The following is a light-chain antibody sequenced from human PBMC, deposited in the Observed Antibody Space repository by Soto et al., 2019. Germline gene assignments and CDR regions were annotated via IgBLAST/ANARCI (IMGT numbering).Light chain of an antibody. CDR1: QSVSSNY. V-gene: IGKV3-20*01. CDR2: GAS. CDR3: QQAST. Sequence: EIVLTQSPGTLYLSPGERATLSCRASQSVSSNYLSWYQHRPGQAPRLLLYGASTRAIGIPDRFSGSGSGTDFTLTIRRLEPEEFAVYYCQQASTVGGGTKVEIK. J-gene: IGKJ4*01.